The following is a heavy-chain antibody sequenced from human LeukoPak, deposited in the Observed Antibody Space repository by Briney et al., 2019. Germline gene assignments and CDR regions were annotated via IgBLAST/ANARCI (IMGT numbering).Heavy chain of an antibody. Sequence: SSVKVSCKASVGTFSSYAISWVRQAPGQGREGMGRIIPILGIANYAQKFQGRVTITADKSTSTACMELSSLRSEDTAVYYCAREGIAAAGKMGPPWGQGTLVTVSS. D-gene: IGHD6-13*01. CDR2: IIPILGIA. CDR1: VGTFSSYA. V-gene: IGHV1-69*04. J-gene: IGHJ5*02. CDR3: AREGIAAAGKMGPP.